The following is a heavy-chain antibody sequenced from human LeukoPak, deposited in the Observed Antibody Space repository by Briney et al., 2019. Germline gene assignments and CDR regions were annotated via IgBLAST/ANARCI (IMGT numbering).Heavy chain of an antibody. CDR1: GFTFSSYS. D-gene: IGHD5-18*01. J-gene: IGHJ4*02. V-gene: IGHV3-48*02. CDR2: ISWGSNVI. Sequence: GGSLRLSCTASGFTFSSYSMNWVRQAPGKGLEWLSYISWGSNVIYYADSVKGRITTSRDDAKNSLFLQMNSLTDEDTAVYYCARDPGYSYALDYWGRGTLVTVSS. CDR3: ARDPGYSYALDY.